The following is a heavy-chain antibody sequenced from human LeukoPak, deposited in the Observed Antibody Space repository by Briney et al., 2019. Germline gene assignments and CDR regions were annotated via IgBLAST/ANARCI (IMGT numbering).Heavy chain of an antibody. CDR3: ALGYCSGGDCYAKPYYFDH. CDR1: GFTFRAYA. D-gene: IGHD2-15*01. V-gene: IGHV3-23*01. CDR2: ISASGDTA. J-gene: IGHJ4*02. Sequence: GGSLRLSCAASGFTFRAYAMSWFRQAPGKGLEWVSLISASGDTAYYADSVKGRFTISRDNSRNTLYLQMSSLRAEGTAVYYCALGYCSGGDCYAKPYYFDHWGQGTLVTVSS.